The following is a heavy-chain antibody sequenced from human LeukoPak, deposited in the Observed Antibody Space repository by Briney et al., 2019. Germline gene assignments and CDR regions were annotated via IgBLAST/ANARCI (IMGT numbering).Heavy chain of an antibody. D-gene: IGHD1-26*01. CDR1: GYTFTSYG. V-gene: IGHV1-18*01. Sequence: GASVKVSCKASGYTFTSYGISWVRQAPGQGLEWMGWISAYNGNTNYAQKLQGRVTMTRNTSISTAYMELSSLRSEDTAVYYCARVGGVGAPIDYWGQGTLVTVSS. CDR3: ARVGGVGAPIDY. J-gene: IGHJ4*02. CDR2: ISAYNGNT.